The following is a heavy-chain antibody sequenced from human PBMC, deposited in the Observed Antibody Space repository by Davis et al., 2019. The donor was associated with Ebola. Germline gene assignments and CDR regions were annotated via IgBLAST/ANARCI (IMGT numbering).Heavy chain of an antibody. V-gene: IGHV3-21*01. J-gene: IGHJ4*02. Sequence: GESLKISCAASGFTFSSYSMNWVRQAPGKGLEWVSSISSSSSYIYYADSVKGRFTISRDNAKNSLYLQMNSLRAEDTAVYYCARDLDFWSALWGQGTLVTVSS. CDR1: GFTFSSYS. D-gene: IGHD3-3*01. CDR2: ISSSSSYI. CDR3: ARDLDFWSAL.